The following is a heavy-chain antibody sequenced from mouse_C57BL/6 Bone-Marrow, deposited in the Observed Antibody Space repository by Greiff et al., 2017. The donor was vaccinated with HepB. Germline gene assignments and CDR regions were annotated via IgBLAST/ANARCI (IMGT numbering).Heavy chain of an antibody. J-gene: IGHJ3*01. Sequence: VNVVESGGVLVKPGGSLILSCAASGFSFSSYVMSCVRPTPDKRLEWVATISSGVSYTYYPDSVKGRFTISRDNAKNTLYLQMSSLKSEDTAMYYCARLDYGSSWDWFAYWGQGTLVTVSA. CDR2: ISSGVSYT. CDR3: ARLDYGSSWDWFAY. D-gene: IGHD1-1*01. CDR1: GFSFSSYV. V-gene: IGHV5-6*02.